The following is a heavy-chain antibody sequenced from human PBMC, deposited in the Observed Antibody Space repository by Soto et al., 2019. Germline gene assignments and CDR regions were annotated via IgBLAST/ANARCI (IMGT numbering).Heavy chain of an antibody. CDR3: ARDKITGLFDY. CDR1: GGYFSGYC. V-gene: IGHV4-34*01. CDR2: INHSGST. Sequence: SETLSLTCAVYGGYFSGYCSTWIRKTPGTGLEWIGEINHSGSTNYNPSLKSRVTISVDTSKNQFSLKLTSVTAADTAVYYCARDKITGLFDYWGQGTLVTVS. D-gene: IGHD2-8*02. J-gene: IGHJ4*02.